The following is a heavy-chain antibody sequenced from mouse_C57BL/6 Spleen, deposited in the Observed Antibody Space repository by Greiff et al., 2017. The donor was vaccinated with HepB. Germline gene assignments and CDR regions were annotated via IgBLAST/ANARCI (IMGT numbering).Heavy chain of an antibody. V-gene: IGHV1-50*01. Sequence: VQLQQSGAELVKPGASVKLSCKASGYTFTSYWMQWVKQRPGQGLEWIGEIDPSDSYTNYNQKFKGKATLPVDTSSSTAYMQLSSLTSEDSAVYYCARIYGYDGWFAYWGQGTLVTVSA. CDR1: GYTFTSYW. CDR3: ARIYGYDGWFAY. CDR2: IDPSDSYT. D-gene: IGHD2-2*01. J-gene: IGHJ3*01.